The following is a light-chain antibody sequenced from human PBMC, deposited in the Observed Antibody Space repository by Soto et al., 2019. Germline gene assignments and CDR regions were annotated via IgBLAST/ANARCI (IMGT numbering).Light chain of an antibody. CDR1: QSVSSSY. V-gene: IGKV3-20*01. CDR2: GAS. Sequence: EIVLTQSPGTLSLSPGERATLSCRASQSVSSSYLAWYQQKPGQAPRLLIYGASSRATGIPDRFSGSGSGTDFTLTISRLEPEDFAVYYWQQYGSSPLRLTCGGGTKVEIK. J-gene: IGKJ4*01. CDR3: QQYGSSPLRLT.